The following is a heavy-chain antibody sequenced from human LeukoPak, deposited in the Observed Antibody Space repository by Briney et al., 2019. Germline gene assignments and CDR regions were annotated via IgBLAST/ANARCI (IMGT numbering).Heavy chain of an antibody. J-gene: IGHJ4*02. V-gene: IGHV1-69*04. CDR3: ARGSAAGNY. CDR2: IIPILGIA. D-gene: IGHD6-13*01. Sequence: ASVKVSCKVSGYTLTELSMHWVRQTPGQGLEWMGRIIPILGIANYAQKFQGRVTITADKSTSTAYMELSSLRSEDTAVYYCARGSAAGNYWGQGTLVTVSS. CDR1: GYTLTELS.